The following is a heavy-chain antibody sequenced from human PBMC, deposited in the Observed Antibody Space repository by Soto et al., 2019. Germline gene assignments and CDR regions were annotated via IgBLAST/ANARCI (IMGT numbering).Heavy chain of an antibody. J-gene: IGHJ4*02. D-gene: IGHD3-3*01. CDR3: ASGFWSGYAIFDY. CDR1: ADTFTSYY. Sequence: GASVKVSCKAPADTFTSYYIHWVRQAPGHGLEWMGIINPNGGSTRFAQTFQGRITMTTDTSTSTVYMEPSRLRSDDTAVYYCASGFWSGYAIFDYWGQGTLVTVSS. CDR2: INPNGGST. V-gene: IGHV1-46*01.